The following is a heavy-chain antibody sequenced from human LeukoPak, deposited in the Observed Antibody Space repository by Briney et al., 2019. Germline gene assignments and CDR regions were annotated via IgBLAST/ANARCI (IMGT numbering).Heavy chain of an antibody. V-gene: IGHV3-30-3*01. CDR3: ARVAYGAVPDY. CDR1: GFTFSSYA. CDR2: ISYDGSNN. D-gene: IGHD4-17*01. J-gene: IGHJ4*02. Sequence: GGSLRLSCAASGFTFSSYAMHWVRQAPGKGLEWVAVISYDGSNNYYADSVKGRFTISRDNSKNTLYLQMNSLRAEDTAVYYCARVAYGAVPDYWGQGTLVTVSS.